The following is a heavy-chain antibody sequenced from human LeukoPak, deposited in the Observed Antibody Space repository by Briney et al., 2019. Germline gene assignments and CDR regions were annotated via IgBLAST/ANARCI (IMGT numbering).Heavy chain of an antibody. D-gene: IGHD3-3*01. J-gene: IGHJ4*02. CDR3: AKSLHYYDFWSGYYGIDY. Sequence: GGSLRLSCTASGFTFSSHWMSWVRQAPGKGLEWVSAISGSGGSTYYADSVKGRFTISRDNSKNTLYLQMHSLRAEDTAVYYCAKSLHYYDFWSGYYGIDYWGQGTLVTVSS. CDR1: GFTFSSHW. CDR2: ISGSGGST. V-gene: IGHV3-23*01.